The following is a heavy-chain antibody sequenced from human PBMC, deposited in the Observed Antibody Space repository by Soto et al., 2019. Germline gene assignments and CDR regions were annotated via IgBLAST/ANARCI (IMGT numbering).Heavy chain of an antibody. CDR3: VHSRCGGDCLQSYSSHYYYGMDI. Sequence: QITLKESGPTLVKPTQTLTLTCTFSGFSLSTGGMGVGWIRQPPGKALEWLALIYWAGDRRSRPSLMSRPTIAKDTSKNQVVLTMTNMDPVDTATYYCVHSRCGGDCLQSYSSHYYYGMDIWGQGTTVTVSS. CDR2: IYWAGDR. CDR1: GFSLSTGGMG. J-gene: IGHJ6*02. V-gene: IGHV2-5*02. D-gene: IGHD2-21*02.